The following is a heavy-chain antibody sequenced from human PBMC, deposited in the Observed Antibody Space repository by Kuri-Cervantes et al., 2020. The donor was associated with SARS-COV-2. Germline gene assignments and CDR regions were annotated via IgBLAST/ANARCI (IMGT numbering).Heavy chain of an antibody. V-gene: IGHV4-31*03. Sequence: LRLSCTVSGGSITSGEHYWTWIRQHPEKGLEWTGYVYHSGNTYYHPSLKSRLTISIDTSQNQFSLRMSSVTAADTAIYYCARDVRGCDGVDVWGPGTTVTVSS. J-gene: IGHJ6*01. D-gene: IGHD3-10*02. CDR3: ARDVRGCDGVDV. CDR2: VYHSGNT. CDR1: GGSITSGEHY.